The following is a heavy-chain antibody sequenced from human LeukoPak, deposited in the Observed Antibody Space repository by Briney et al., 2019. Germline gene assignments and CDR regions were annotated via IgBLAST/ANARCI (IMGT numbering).Heavy chain of an antibody. CDR2: RNGGST. V-gene: IGHV3-20*04. Sequence: GGSLRLSCEASGFTFDDYGMSWVRQAPGKGLEWVSGRNGGSTGYADSVKGRFTISRDNAKNSLYLQMNSLRAEDTALYYCARDISPPHYYDSSGYTVWGQGTLVTVSP. CDR3: ARDISPPHYYDSSGYTV. J-gene: IGHJ4*02. D-gene: IGHD3-22*01. CDR1: GFTFDDYG.